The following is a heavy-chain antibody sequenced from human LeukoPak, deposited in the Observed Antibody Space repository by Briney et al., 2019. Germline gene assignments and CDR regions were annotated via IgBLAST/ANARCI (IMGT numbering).Heavy chain of an antibody. D-gene: IGHD6-6*01. J-gene: IGHJ4*02. CDR2: MNPNSGNT. CDR3: ARDEYSFSFNFDY. CDR1: GYTFTSYD. Sequence: ASVKVSCKASGYTFTSYDINWVRQATGQGLEWMGWMNPNSGNTGYAQKFQGRVTMTRNTSISTAYMELSSLRSDDTAVYYCARDEYSFSFNFDYWGQRTLVTVSS. V-gene: IGHV1-8*01.